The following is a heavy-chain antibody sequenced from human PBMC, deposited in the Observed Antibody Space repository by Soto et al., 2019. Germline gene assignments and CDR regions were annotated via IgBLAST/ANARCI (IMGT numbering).Heavy chain of an antibody. D-gene: IGHD2-21*02. Sequence: SETLSLTCTVSGGSISSGDYYWSWIRQPPGKGLEWIGYIYYSGSTYYNPSLKSRVTISVDTSKNQFSLKLSSVTAADTAVYYCARMTSGDCGGDCYVFDYWGQGTLVTVS. CDR1: GGSISSGDYY. V-gene: IGHV4-30-4*01. CDR2: IYYSGST. J-gene: IGHJ4*02. CDR3: ARMTSGDCGGDCYVFDY.